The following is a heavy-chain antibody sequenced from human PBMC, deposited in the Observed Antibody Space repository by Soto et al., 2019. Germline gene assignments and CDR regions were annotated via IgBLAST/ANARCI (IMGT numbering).Heavy chain of an antibody. CDR3: ARDGDEQQLVGGMDV. CDR2: IWYDGSNK. J-gene: IGHJ6*02. V-gene: IGHV3-33*01. Sequence: HPGGSLRLSCAASGFTFSSYGMHWVRQAPGKGLEWVAVIWYDGSNKYYADSVKGRFTISRDNSKNTLYLQMNSLRAEDTAVYYCARDGDEQQLVGGMDVWGQGTTVTVSS. CDR1: GFTFSSYG. D-gene: IGHD6-13*01.